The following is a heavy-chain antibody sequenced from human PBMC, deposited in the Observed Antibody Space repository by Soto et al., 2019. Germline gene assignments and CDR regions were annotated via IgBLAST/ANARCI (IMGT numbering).Heavy chain of an antibody. Sequence: SETLSLTCTVSGGSISSSSYYWGWIRQPPGKGLEWIGSIYYSGSTYYNPSLKGRVTISVDTSKNQFSLKLSSVTAADTAVYYCARDDYGDYGPSYYYYGMDVWGQGTTVTVSS. CDR1: GGSISSSSYY. D-gene: IGHD4-17*01. CDR3: ARDDYGDYGPSYYYYGMDV. CDR2: IYYSGST. J-gene: IGHJ6*02. V-gene: IGHV4-39*01.